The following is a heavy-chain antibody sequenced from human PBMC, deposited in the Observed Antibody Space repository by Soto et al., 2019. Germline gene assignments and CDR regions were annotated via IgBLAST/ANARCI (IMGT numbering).Heavy chain of an antibody. D-gene: IGHD6-6*01. J-gene: IGHJ3*02. Sequence: GASVKVSCKASGYTFTGYYMHWVRQAPGQGLEWMGWINPNSGGTNYAQKFQGWVTMTRDTSISTAYMELSRLRSDDTAVYYCARERTYSSSSGAFDIWGQGTMVTVSS. V-gene: IGHV1-2*04. CDR2: INPNSGGT. CDR1: GYTFTGYY. CDR3: ARERTYSSSSGAFDI.